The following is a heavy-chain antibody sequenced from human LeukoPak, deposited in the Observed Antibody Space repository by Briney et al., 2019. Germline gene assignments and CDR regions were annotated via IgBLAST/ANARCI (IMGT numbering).Heavy chain of an antibody. J-gene: IGHJ4*02. Sequence: PSETLSLTCTVSGGSISSCSYYWSWIRQPAGKGLEWIGRIYTSGSTNYNPSLKSRVTISVDTSKNQFSLKLSSVTAADTAVYYCARGVPDTAMVLDLFDYWGQGTLVTVSS. CDR1: GGSISSCSYY. CDR2: IYTSGST. V-gene: IGHV4-61*02. D-gene: IGHD5-18*01. CDR3: ARGVPDTAMVLDLFDY.